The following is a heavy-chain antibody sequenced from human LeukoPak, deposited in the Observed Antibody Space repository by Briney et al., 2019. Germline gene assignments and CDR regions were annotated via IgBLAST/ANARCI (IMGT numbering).Heavy chain of an antibody. D-gene: IGHD3-10*02. CDR1: GGSISSSSYY. CDR3: ARFLFGEGPNYFDY. CDR2: IYYSGST. V-gene: IGHV4-39*07. J-gene: IGHJ4*02. Sequence: PSETLSLTCTVSGGSISSSSYYWGWIRQPPGKGLEWIGSIYYSGSTYYNPSLKSRVTISVDTSKNQFSLKLSSVTAADTAVYYCARFLFGEGPNYFDYWGQGTLVTVSS.